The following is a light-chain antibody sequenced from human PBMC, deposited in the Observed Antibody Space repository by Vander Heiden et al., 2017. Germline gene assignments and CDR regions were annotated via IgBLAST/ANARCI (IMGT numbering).Light chain of an antibody. V-gene: IGLV2-11*01. Sequence: QSALTQPRSVSGSPGQSVTISCSGTSNDVGDYNSVSWYQQLPSKAPKLMIYDVSERPSGVPDRFSGSKSGNTASLTISGLQTEDEADYYCCSYAGTYTWVFGGGTQLTVL. CDR2: DVS. CDR3: CSYAGTYTWV. J-gene: IGLJ3*02. CDR1: SNDVGDYNS.